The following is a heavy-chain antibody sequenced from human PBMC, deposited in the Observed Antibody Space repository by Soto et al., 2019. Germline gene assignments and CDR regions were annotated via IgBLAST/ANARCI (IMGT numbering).Heavy chain of an antibody. CDR2: ISGSDNST. J-gene: IGHJ4*02. CDR1: GFSFNSNA. V-gene: IGHV3-23*01. CDR3: AKAERGRASCYTDVDS. D-gene: IGHD2-15*01. Sequence: EVQLLESGGGLVQPGGCLRLSCAASGFSFNSNAMNWFRQTPGKGLEWVSVISGSDNSTYYADSVKGRFTTSRDNSKNTLYLQMNSLRAEDTAVYYCAKAERGRASCYTDVDSWGQGTLVTVSP.